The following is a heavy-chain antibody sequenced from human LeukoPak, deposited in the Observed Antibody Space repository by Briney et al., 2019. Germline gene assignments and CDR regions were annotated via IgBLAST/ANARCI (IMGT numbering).Heavy chain of an antibody. CDR1: GFIFSNYE. V-gene: IGHV3-23*01. CDR2: ISNSDDST. CDR3: ARARPSMWIDY. D-gene: IGHD5-12*01. J-gene: IGHJ4*02. Sequence: GGSLRLSCAASGFIFSNYEMNWVRQAPGKGPEWVSTISNSDDSTYYADSVKGRFTISRDSSKNTLYLQMNSLRPEDTAVYYCARARPSMWIDYWGQGTLVTVSS.